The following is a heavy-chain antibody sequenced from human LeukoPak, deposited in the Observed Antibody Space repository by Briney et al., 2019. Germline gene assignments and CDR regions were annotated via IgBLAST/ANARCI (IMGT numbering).Heavy chain of an antibody. CDR1: GYSISSGYH. CDR2: IYHSGST. J-gene: IGHJ4*02. V-gene: IGHV4-38-2*02. D-gene: IGHD4-17*01. CDR3: ARFDGDYEAIDY. Sequence: SETLSLTCTVSGYSISSGYHWGWIRQPPGKGLEWIGNIYHSGSTYYNPSIISVDTSKNQFSLKLSSVTAADTAVYYCARFDGDYEAIDYWGQGTLVTVSS.